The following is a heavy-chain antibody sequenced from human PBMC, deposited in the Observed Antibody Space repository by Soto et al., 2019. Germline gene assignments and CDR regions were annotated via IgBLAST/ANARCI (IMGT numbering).Heavy chain of an antibody. CDR1: GGSFSGYY. D-gene: IGHD3-10*01. V-gene: IGHV4-34*01. CDR2: INHSGST. J-gene: IGHJ4*02. Sequence: SETLSLTCAVYGGSFSGYYWSWIRQPPGKGLEWIGEINHSGSTNYNPSLKSRVTISVDTSKNQFSLKLSSVTAADTAVYYCARGGYYYGSGSYSTYYFDYWGQGTLVTVSS. CDR3: ARGGYYYGSGSYSTYYFDY.